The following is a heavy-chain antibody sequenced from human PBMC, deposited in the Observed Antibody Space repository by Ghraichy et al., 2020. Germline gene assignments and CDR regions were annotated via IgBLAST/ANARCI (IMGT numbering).Heavy chain of an antibody. CDR3: ASETPETGTSMRYYYGMDV. V-gene: IGHV3-74*01. J-gene: IGHJ6*02. Sequence: GESLNISCAASGFTFSSYWMHWVRQAPGKGLVWVSRINSDGSSTSYADSVKGRFTISRDNAKNTLYLQMNSLRAEDTAVYYCASETPETGTSMRYYYGMDVWGQGTTVTVSS. CDR1: GFTFSSYW. D-gene: IGHD1-7*01. CDR2: INSDGSST.